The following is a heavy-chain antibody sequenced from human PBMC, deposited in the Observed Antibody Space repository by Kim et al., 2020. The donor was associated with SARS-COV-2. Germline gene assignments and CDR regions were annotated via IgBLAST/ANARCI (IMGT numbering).Heavy chain of an antibody. V-gene: IGHV4-34*01. CDR3: AAGAPGH. J-gene: IGHJ1*01. CDR1: GASLSDFQ. Sequence: SETLSLTCAVYGASLSDFQWTWIRQTPGKGLEWIGEINDSGKSDYNPSLRSRISMSIDTSKKQFSLKLSSVTAADTATFYCAAGAPGHWGQGTLVTVSP. CDR2: INDSGKS.